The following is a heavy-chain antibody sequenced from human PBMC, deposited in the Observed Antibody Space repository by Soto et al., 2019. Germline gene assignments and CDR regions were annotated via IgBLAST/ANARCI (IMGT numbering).Heavy chain of an antibody. D-gene: IGHD2-2*01. Sequence: QVQLQESGPGLVKPSETLSLTCTVSGGSISSYYWSWIRQPPGKGLEWIGYIYYSGSTNYNPSLKSRVTISVATSKTQFSLKLSSVTVADTAVYYCARHVVPAANYFAYWGQGTLVTVSS. CDR1: GGSISSYY. CDR2: IYYSGST. CDR3: ARHVVPAANYFAY. V-gene: IGHV4-59*08. J-gene: IGHJ4*02.